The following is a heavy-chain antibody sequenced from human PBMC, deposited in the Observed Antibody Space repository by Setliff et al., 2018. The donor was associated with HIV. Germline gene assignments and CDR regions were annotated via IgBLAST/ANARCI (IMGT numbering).Heavy chain of an antibody. Sequence: SETLSLTCTVSGASISRTYYWGWIRQPPGKGLEWLGSIYYSGSTYYNPSLKSRVTISVDTSKNQFSLKLSSVTAADRAVYYCARQPLYNDYDWRSYYFDYWGQGSLVTVSS. V-gene: IGHV4-39*01. J-gene: IGHJ4*02. CDR2: IYYSGST. D-gene: IGHD5-12*01. CDR3: ARQPLYNDYDWRSYYFDY. CDR1: GASISRTYY.